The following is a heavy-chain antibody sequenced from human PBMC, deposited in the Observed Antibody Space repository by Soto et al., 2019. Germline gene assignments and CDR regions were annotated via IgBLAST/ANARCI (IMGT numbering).Heavy chain of an antibody. V-gene: IGHV3-15*01. CDR3: TTDPPLMGDDAFDI. CDR2: IKSKTDGGTT. CDR1: GFTFSSYS. J-gene: IGHJ3*02. D-gene: IGHD2-8*01. Sequence: PGGSLRLSCAASGFTFSSYSMNWVRQAPGKGLEWVGRIKSKTDGGTTDYAAPVKGRFTISRDDSKNTLYLQMNSLKTEDTAVYYCTTDPPLMGDDAFDIWGQGTMVTVSS.